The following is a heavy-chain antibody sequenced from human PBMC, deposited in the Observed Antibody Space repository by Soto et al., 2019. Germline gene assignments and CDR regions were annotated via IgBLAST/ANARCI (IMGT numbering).Heavy chain of an antibody. Sequence: GASVKVSCKASGGTFSSYAISWVRQAPGQGLEWMGGIIPIFGTANYAQKFQGRVTITADEATSTAYMELSSLRSEDTAVYYCARASGYYDTNWFDPWGQGTLVTVSS. CDR2: IIPIFGTA. J-gene: IGHJ5*02. V-gene: IGHV1-69*13. D-gene: IGHD5-12*01. CDR1: GGTFSSYA. CDR3: ARASGYYDTNWFDP.